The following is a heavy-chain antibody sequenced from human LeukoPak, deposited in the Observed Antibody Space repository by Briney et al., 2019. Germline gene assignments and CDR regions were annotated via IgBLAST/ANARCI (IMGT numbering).Heavy chain of an antibody. Sequence: SETLSLTCTVSGGSISSYYWSWIRQPPGKGLEWIGYIYYSGSTSYNPSLKSRVTISVDTSKNQFSLKLSSVTAADTAVYYCARVATGTTGDYYYYYGMDVWGKGPRSPSPQ. CDR3: ARVATGTTGDYYYYYGMDV. CDR2: IYYSGST. CDR1: GGSISSYY. J-gene: IGHJ6*04. D-gene: IGHD1-1*01. V-gene: IGHV4-59*01.